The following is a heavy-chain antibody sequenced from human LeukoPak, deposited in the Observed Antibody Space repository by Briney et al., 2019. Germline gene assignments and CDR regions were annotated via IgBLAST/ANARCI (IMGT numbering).Heavy chain of an antibody. CDR1: GFTFDDYT. J-gene: IGHJ4*02. D-gene: IGHD6-19*01. Sequence: EGSLRLSCAASGFTFDDYTMHWVRQAPGKGLEWVSLISWEGGSTYYADSVKGRFTISRDNSKNSLCLQMSSLRTEDTALYYCAKAFSSGGLDFDYWGQGTLVTVSS. CDR2: ISWEGGST. CDR3: AKAFSSGGLDFDY. V-gene: IGHV3-43*01.